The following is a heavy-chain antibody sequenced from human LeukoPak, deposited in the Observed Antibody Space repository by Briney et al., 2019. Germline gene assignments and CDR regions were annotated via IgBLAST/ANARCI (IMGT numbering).Heavy chain of an antibody. CDR1: GYSISSGYY. V-gene: IGHV3-11*01. J-gene: IGHJ6*02. D-gene: IGHD3-22*01. Sequence: PSETLSLTCTVSGYSISSGYYWGWIRQPPGKGLEWVSYISSSGSTIYYADSVKGRFTISRDNAKNSLYLQMNSLRAEDTAVYYCARAKDSSGYYFGSYYYGMDVWGQGTTVTVSS. CDR2: ISSSGSTI. CDR3: ARAKDSSGYYFGSYYYGMDV.